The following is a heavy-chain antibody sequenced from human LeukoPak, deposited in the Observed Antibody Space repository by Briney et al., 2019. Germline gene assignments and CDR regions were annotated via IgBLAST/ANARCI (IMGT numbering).Heavy chain of an antibody. CDR1: GFTFDDYG. CDR2: INWDVSGA. V-gene: IGHV3-20*04. J-gene: IGHJ6*03. CDR3: ARYLRKRDGRGGDYYFYMDV. Sequence: GGSLRLSCAVSGFTFDDYGMGWVRQVPGKGREWVSGINWDVSGAGYADSVEGRFTISRDNAKNSLYLQMNSLKAEDTALLYCARYLRKRDGRGGDYYFYMDVWGKGTTVTAAS. D-gene: IGHD1-26*01.